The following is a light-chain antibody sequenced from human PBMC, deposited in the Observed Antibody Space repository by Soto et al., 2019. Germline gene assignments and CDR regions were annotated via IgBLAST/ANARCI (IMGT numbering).Light chain of an antibody. CDR2: AGTGGIVG. CDR1: SGDSNYK. J-gene: IGLJ3*02. V-gene: IGLV9-49*01. CDR3: QAWGTGGV. Sequence: QSVLTQPPSASASLGASVTLTCTLSSGDSNYKVDWHQQRPGKGPRFVMRAGTGGIVGSKGDGIPDRFSGSSSGADRYLTISSLQSDDEADYYCQAWGTGGVFGGGTKLTVL.